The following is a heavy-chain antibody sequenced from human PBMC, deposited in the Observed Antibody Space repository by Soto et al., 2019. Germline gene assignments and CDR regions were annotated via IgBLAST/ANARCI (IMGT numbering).Heavy chain of an antibody. CDR2: IYYSGST. V-gene: IGHV4-59*08. J-gene: IGHJ6*02. Sequence: SETLSLTCTVSGGSISSYYWSWSRQPPGKGLEWIGYIYYSGSTNYNPSLKSRVTISVDTSKNQFSLNLSSVTAADSAVYYCARYGVGATTRANYYYYGMDIWGQGATVTVSS. CDR3: ARYGVGATTRANYYYYGMDI. D-gene: IGHD1-26*01. CDR1: GGSISSYY.